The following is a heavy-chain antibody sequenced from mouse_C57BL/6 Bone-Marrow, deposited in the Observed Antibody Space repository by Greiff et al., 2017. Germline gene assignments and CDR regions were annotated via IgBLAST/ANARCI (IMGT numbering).Heavy chain of an antibody. CDR2: INPNNGGT. Sequence: VQLQQSGPELVKPGASVKIPCKASGYTFTDYNMDWVKQSHGKSLEWIGDINPNNGGTIYNQKFKGKATLTVDKSSSTAYMELRSLTSEDTAVYYCARLGSNPYAMDYWGQGTSVTVSS. CDR1: GYTFTDYN. V-gene: IGHV1-18*01. CDR3: ARLGSNPYAMDY. D-gene: IGHD2-5*01. J-gene: IGHJ4*01.